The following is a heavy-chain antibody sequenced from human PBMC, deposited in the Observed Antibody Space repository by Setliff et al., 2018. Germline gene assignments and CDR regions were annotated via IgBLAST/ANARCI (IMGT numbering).Heavy chain of an antibody. CDR3: ARHSSMTTMPLDP. CDR1: GGSISSGGYY. D-gene: IGHD4-17*01. CDR2: IYYSGST. V-gene: IGHV4-39*01. J-gene: IGHJ5*02. Sequence: PSETLSLTCTVSGGSISSGGYYWSWIRQHPGKGLEWIGYIYYSGSTYYNPSLKSRVTISVDTSKNQFSLKVDSVTAADTAVYYCARHSSMTTMPLDPWGQGTLVTVS.